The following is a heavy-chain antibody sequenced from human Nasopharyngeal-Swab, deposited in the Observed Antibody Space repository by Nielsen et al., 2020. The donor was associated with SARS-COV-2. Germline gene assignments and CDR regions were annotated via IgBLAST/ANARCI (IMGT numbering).Heavy chain of an antibody. D-gene: IGHD3-10*01. Sequence: WVRQAGQRLEWMGGIIPIFGTANYAQKFQGRVTITADESTSTAYMELSSLRSEDTAVYYCARGGITMVRGVIINYYYYYMDVWGKGTTVTVSS. J-gene: IGHJ6*03. CDR3: ARGGITMVRGVIINYYYYYMDV. V-gene: IGHV1-69*01. CDR2: IIPIFGTA.